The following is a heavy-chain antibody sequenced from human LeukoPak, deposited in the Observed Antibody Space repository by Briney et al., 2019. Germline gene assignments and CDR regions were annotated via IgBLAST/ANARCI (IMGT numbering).Heavy chain of an antibody. CDR3: ARRLHYYDY. CDR2: VHYSGTT. J-gene: IGHJ4*02. Sequence: NSGGSLRLSCAASGFTFSSFTMNWVRQPPGKGLEWIASVHYSGTTYYNPSLRSRVTISVDTSKNQFSLKVTSVTAADTAAYYCARRLHYYDYWGQGTLVTVSS. V-gene: IGHV4-38-2*01. CDR1: GFTFSSFT. D-gene: IGHD2-21*02.